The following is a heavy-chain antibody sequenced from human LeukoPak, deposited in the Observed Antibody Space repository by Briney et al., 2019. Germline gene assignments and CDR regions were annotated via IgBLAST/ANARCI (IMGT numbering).Heavy chain of an antibody. V-gene: IGHV3-21*01. CDR1: GVTFRSDT. CDR3: ARGKTSQNIVTRKTYNWFDP. D-gene: IGHD2/OR15-2a*01. Sequence: GGSLRLSCAASGVTFRSDTLNWVRQAPGKGLEWVSSISSGSTYIYYADSVKGRFTISRDNAKNSLYLQMKSLRAEDTAVYYCARGKTSQNIVTRKTYNWFDPWGQGTLVTVSS. J-gene: IGHJ5*02. CDR2: ISSGSTYI.